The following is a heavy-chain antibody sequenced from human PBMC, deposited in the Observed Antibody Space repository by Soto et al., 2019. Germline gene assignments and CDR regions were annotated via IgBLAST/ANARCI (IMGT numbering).Heavy chain of an antibody. V-gene: IGHV4-39*01. D-gene: IGHD3-22*01. CDR1: GGSISSSSYY. CDR3: ARAVVVKGLFDP. J-gene: IGHJ5*02. CDR2: IYYSGST. Sequence: SETLSLTCTVSGGSISSSSYYWGWIRQPPGKGLEWIGSIYYSGSTYYNPSLKSRVTISVDTSKNQFSLKLSSVTAADTAVYYCARAVVVKGLFDPWGQGTLVTVSS.